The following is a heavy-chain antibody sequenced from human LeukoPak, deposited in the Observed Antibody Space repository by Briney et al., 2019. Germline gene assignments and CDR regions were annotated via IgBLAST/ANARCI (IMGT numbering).Heavy chain of an antibody. V-gene: IGHV4-61*01. CDR2: IYYSGST. CDR3: ARGRLWAVVKSVRGHYFDY. CDR1: GGSIRTSSYY. D-gene: IGHD4-23*01. Sequence: SETLSLTCTVSGGSIRTSSYYWSWIRQPPGKGLEWIGYIYYSGSTNYNPSLKSRVTISVDTSKNQFSLKLSSVTAADTAVYYCARGRLWAVVKSVRGHYFDYWGQGTLVTVSS. J-gene: IGHJ4*02.